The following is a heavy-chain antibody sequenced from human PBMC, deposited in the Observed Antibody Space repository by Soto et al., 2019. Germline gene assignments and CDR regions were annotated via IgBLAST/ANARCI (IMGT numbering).Heavy chain of an antibody. CDR3: VKGGASYTSCWYAN. CDR2: IKDSGDDT. J-gene: IGHJ4*02. Sequence: VELLESGGGLVQPGGSLTLSCTASGFSFSNYAMHWVRQAPGKGLGWVSTIKDSGDDTYYLASVRGRFIISRDYSSNTLYLQMTSLRAEDTALYHCVKGGASYTSCWYANWGQGMLVTVSS. V-gene: IGHV3-23*01. D-gene: IGHD6-13*01. CDR1: GFSFSNYA.